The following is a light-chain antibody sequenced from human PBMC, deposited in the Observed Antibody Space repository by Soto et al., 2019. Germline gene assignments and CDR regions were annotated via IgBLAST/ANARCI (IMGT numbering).Light chain of an antibody. CDR3: QQYGSSPRT. J-gene: IGKJ1*01. CDR1: QSVGTN. Sequence: EIVLTQSPATLSLSPGERATLSCRASQSVGTNFAWYQQKPGQAPGLLIYEASTRATGIPARFSGSGSGTDSTLTISRLEPEDFAVYYCQQYGSSPRTFGQGTKVDIK. V-gene: IGKV3-20*01. CDR2: EAS.